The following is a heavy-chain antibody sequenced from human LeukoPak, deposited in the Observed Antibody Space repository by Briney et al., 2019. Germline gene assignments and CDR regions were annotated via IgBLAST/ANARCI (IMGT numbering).Heavy chain of an antibody. J-gene: IGHJ4*02. D-gene: IGHD3-16*01. CDR1: GFTFSTYN. V-gene: IGHV3-23*01. CDR3: AKDLYVLVGLDY. Sequence: HPGGSLRLSCAASGFTFSTYNMNWVRQAPGKGLEWVSGISGSGGGTYYADSVKGRFTISRDNSKNTLYLQMNSLRADDTAVYYCAKDLYVLVGLDYWGQGTLVTVSS. CDR2: ISGSGGGT.